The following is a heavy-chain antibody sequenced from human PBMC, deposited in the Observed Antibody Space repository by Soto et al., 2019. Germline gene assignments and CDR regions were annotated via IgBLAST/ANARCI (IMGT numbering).Heavy chain of an antibody. J-gene: IGHJ3*01. CDR3: AREVAVAGVPPGGAFQV. CDR1: GFTLSSYG. Sequence: VQLVESGGGVVQPGTSLRLSCAASGFTLSSYGMHWVRQAPGKGLEWVAVLWSDGSTRYYADSVEGRFTISRDISKNTLSLLMNSLRADDTAIYYCAREVAVAGVPPGGAFQVWGQGTMVTVSS. V-gene: IGHV3-33*01. CDR2: LWSDGSTR. D-gene: IGHD6-19*01.